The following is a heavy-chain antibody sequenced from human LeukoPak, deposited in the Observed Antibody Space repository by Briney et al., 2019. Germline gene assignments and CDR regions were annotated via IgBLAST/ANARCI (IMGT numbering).Heavy chain of an antibody. CDR3: ATGNRVAVAGTPYDY. Sequence: GASVKVSCKVSGYTLTELSMHWVRQAPGKGLEWMGGFDPEDGETIYAQKFQGRVTMTEDTSTDTAYMELSSLRSEDTAVYYCATGNRVAVAGTPYDYWGQGTLVTVSS. D-gene: IGHD6-19*01. J-gene: IGHJ4*02. CDR1: GYTLTELS. CDR2: FDPEDGET. V-gene: IGHV1-24*01.